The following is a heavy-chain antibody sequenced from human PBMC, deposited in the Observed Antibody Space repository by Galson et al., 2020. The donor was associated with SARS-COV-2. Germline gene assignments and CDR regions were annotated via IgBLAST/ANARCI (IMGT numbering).Heavy chain of an antibody. V-gene: IGHV3-53*01. J-gene: IGHJ3*02. CDR3: VRLGYCSSTSCYTDAFGI. D-gene: IGHD2-2*02. CDR2: IYSGGST. Sequence: GGSLRLSCAASGFTVSSNYMSWVRQAPGKGLEWVSVIYSGGSTYYADTVKGRFTISRDNSTNTLYLQMNSLRAEDTAVYYCVRLGYCSSTSCYTDAFGIWGQGTMVTVSS. CDR1: GFTVSSNY.